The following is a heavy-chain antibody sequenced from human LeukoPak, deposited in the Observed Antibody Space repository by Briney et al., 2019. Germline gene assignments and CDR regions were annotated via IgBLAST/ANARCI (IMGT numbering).Heavy chain of an antibody. CDR3: TRGVYYGDP. Sequence: GGSLRLSCAASGFTVSSNYMSWVRQAPGKGLEWVGFIRSKAYGGTTEYAASVKGRFTISRDDSKSIAYLQMNSLKTEDTAVYYCTRGVYYGDPWGQGTLVTVSS. V-gene: IGHV3-49*04. CDR1: GFTVSSNY. J-gene: IGHJ5*02. D-gene: IGHD3-10*01. CDR2: IRSKAYGGTT.